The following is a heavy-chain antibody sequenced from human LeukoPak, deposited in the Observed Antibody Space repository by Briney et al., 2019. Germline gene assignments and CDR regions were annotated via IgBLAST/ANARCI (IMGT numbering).Heavy chain of an antibody. Sequence: GGSLSLSCAASGFTFSSYVMHWVRQAPGKGLEWVAVISYDGSNKYYADSVKGRFTISRDNSKNMPLLKTNSQRAEDTAAYYAAKAAKSVTTTPIHYCCCIQDWGQGTTVTVSS. D-gene: IGHD4-17*01. CDR1: GFTFSSYV. CDR2: ISYDGSNK. V-gene: IGHV3-30-3*01. J-gene: IGHJ6*02. CDR3: AKAAKSVTTTPIHYCCCIQD.